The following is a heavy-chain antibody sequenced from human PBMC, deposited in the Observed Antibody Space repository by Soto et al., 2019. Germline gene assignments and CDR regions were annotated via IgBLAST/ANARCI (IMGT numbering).Heavy chain of an antibody. CDR1: GFTLAEYG. D-gene: IGHD3-10*01. Sequence: EVQLVESGGGLVQPGRSLRLSCAASGFTLAEYGMHWVRQVPGKGLEWVAGISWNSDNIAYADSVRGRFIMSRDNAKNALFLQMNSLRAEDTAFYYCAKEIRYSGSGTTPYWGQGTLVTVSS. CDR2: ISWNSDNI. J-gene: IGHJ4*02. V-gene: IGHV3-9*01. CDR3: AKEIRYSGSGTTPY.